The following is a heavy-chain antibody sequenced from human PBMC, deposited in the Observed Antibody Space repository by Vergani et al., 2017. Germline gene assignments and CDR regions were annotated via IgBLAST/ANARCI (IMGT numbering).Heavy chain of an antibody. J-gene: IGHJ6*03. CDR1: GGSISSGGYY. D-gene: IGHD3-22*01. CDR2: IYYSGST. CDR3: ARGYYYDSSGYYYYYYYMDV. V-gene: IGHV4-61*08. Sequence: QVQLQESGPGLVKPSQTLSLTCTVSGGSISSGGYYWSWIRQHPGKGLEWIGYIYYSGSTNYNPSLKSRVTISVDTSKNQFSLKLSSVTAADTAVYYCARGYYYDSSGYYYYYYYMDVWGKGTTVTVSS.